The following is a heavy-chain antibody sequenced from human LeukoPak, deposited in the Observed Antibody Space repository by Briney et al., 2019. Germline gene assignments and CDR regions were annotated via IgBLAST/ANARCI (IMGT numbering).Heavy chain of an antibody. J-gene: IGHJ3*02. CDR1: GFTFSTYS. D-gene: IGHD2-15*01. V-gene: IGHV3-21*01. CDR3: AREDGYGAFDI. Sequence: GGSLGLSCAASGFTFSTYSMNWVRQAPGKGLEWVSYINGDARYLYYADSVKGRFTISRDNAKNSLYLQMNSLRAGDTALYYCAREDGYGAFDIWGQGSMVTVSS. CDR2: INGDARYL.